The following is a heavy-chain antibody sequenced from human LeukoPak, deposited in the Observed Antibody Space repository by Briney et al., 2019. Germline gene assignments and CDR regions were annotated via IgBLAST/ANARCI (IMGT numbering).Heavy chain of an antibody. V-gene: IGHV3-30-3*01. CDR3: ARDRRGLYDFWSGYHGMDV. J-gene: IGHJ6*02. CDR1: GFTFSSYA. D-gene: IGHD3-3*01. CDR2: ISYDGSNK. Sequence: GGSLRLSCAVSGFTFSSYAMHWVRQAPGKGLEWVAVISYDGSNKYYADSVKGRFTISRDNAKNTLYLQMDSLRAEDTAVYYCARDRRGLYDFWSGYHGMDVWGQGTKVTVSS.